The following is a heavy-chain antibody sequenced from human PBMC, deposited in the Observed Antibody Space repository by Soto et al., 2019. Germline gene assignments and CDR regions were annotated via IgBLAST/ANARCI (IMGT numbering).Heavy chain of an antibody. CDR2: IYHSGST. CDR3: VRESVASGPNYFDT. J-gene: IGHJ5*02. V-gene: IGHV4-30-2*06. D-gene: IGHD6-6*01. CDR1: CGTITSGLSS. Sequence: SETLSLTCSVSCGTITSGLSSWNWIRQSPGKGLDWIAYIYHSGSTYYNPSLKSRVTISVDRSENQFSLKLTSVTAADTAVYYCVRESVASGPNYFDTWGPGTLVIVSS.